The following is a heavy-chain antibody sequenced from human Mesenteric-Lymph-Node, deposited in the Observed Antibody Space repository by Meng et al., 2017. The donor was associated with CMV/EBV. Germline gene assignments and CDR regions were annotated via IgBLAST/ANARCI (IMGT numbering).Heavy chain of an antibody. V-gene: IGHV4-59*01. CDR2: IYYSGST. Sequence: SETLSLTCTVSGGSISSYYWSWIRQPPGKGLEWIGYIYYSGSTNYNPSLKSRVTISVDTSKNQFSLKLSSVTAADTAVYYCARGGIAYCSSTSCYEEYFKHWGQGTLVTVSS. CDR3: ARGGIAYCSSTSCYEEYFKH. D-gene: IGHD2-2*01. J-gene: IGHJ1*01. CDR1: GGSISSYY.